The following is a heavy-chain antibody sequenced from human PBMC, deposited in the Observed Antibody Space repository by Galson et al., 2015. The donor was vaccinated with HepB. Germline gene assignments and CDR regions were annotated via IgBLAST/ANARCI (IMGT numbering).Heavy chain of an antibody. CDR1: GFAFDTHA. CDR3: AKGYGLFDS. D-gene: IGHD5-18*01. J-gene: IGHJ5*01. V-gene: IGHV3-23*01. CDR2: ICGNGDST. Sequence: SLRLSCAASGFAFDTHAMSWVRQAPGRGLEWISGICGNGDSTFYSDSVKGRFTVSRDNSNIMLYLQMNSLRAEDAGLYFCAKGYGLFDSWGQGILVTVSS.